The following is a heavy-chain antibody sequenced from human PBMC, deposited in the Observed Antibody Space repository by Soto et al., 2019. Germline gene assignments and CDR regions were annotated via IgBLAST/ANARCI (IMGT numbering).Heavy chain of an antibody. CDR1: GFTFSYYC. J-gene: IGHJ4*02. V-gene: IGHV3-11*06. Sequence: PGGSLRLSCEASGFTFSYYCMSWIRQAPGKGLEWIAYSSNSGTFTKYADSVKGRFSISRDNAKNSLYLQINNLSGEDTATYFCARSGDNYNLLDYWGQGTPVTVSS. CDR2: SSNSGTFT. CDR3: ARSGDNYNLLDY. D-gene: IGHD1-1*01.